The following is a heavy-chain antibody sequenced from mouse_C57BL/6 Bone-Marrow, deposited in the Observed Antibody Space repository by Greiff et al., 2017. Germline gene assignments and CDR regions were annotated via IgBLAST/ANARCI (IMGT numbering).Heavy chain of an antibody. Sequence: QVQLQQSGAELMKPGASVKLSCKATGYTFTGYWIEWVKQRPGHGLEWIGEILPGSGSTNYNEKFKGKATLTADTSSNTAYMQLSSLTTGDSAIYYCSRVVGYWGQGTTLTVSS. V-gene: IGHV1-9*01. CDR1: GYTFTGYW. J-gene: IGHJ2*01. CDR3: SRVVGY. CDR2: ILPGSGST. D-gene: IGHD1-1*02.